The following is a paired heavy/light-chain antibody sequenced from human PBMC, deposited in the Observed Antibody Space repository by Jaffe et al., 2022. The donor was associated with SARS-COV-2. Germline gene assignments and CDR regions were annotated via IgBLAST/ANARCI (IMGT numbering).Heavy chain of an antibody. J-gene: IGHJ5*01. CDR3: ARQGYTIQTFDF. V-gene: IGHV4-59*11. D-gene: IGHD5-12*01. CDR1: GGSITSHY. Sequence: QVQLQESGPGLVKPSETLSLTCTVSGGSITSHYWSWIRQPPGKRLEWIGYVSYGGSTNYNPSLRSRVTISADPSKNQFSLKLTSVTAADTAVYYCARQGYTIQTFDFWGRGTLVTVSS. CDR2: VSYGGST.
Light chain of an antibody. CDR3: QQYYTTPLT. J-gene: IGKJ4*01. V-gene: IGKV4-1*01. CDR2: WAS. Sequence: DIVMTQSPDSLAVSLGERATINCKSSQSVLYTSTNNNFLAWYQQKAGQPPKRLIYWASTRESGVPDRFSGSGSGTDFTLTITSLQAEDVAVYYCQQYYTTPLTFGGGTKVEIK. CDR1: QSVLYTSTNNNF.